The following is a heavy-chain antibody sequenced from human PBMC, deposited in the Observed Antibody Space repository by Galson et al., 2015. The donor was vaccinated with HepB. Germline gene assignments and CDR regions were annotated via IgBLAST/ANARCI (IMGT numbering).Heavy chain of an antibody. V-gene: IGHV3-23*01. J-gene: IGHJ4*03. CDR1: GFTFSTYV. CDR2: ISTGGGTT. Sequence: SLRLSCAASGFTFSTYVMSWVRQAPGKGLEWVSAISTGGGTTYYAASVKGRFTISRDNSKNTLYLQMNSLRVEDTALYYCAKEPPLGYCDAGTCYPDSWGQGTLVTVSS. CDR3: AKEPPLGYCDAGTCYPDS. D-gene: IGHD2-15*01.